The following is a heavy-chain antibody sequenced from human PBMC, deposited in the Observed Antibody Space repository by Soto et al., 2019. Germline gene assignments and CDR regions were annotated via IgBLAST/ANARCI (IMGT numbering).Heavy chain of an antibody. D-gene: IGHD3-3*01. CDR1: GFYISSYY. CDR3: ARGVRRMDYDFWSGYLDYMDV. J-gene: IGHJ6*03. V-gene: IGHV4-59*01. CDR2: IYYSGST. Sequence: SETLSLTCPVSGFYISSYYWSWIRQPPGKGLEWIGYIYYSGSTNYNPSLKSRVTISVDTSKNQFSLKLSSVTAADTAVYYCARGVRRMDYDFWSGYLDYMDVGGKGTTVTVSS.